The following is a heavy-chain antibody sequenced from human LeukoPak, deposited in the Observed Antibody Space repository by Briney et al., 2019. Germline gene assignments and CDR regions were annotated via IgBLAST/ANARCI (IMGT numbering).Heavy chain of an antibody. Sequence: SQTLSLTCVISGDSVSSNRAAWSWIRQSPSRGLEWLGRTYYRSTWYYDYATSVKSRISITPDTSKNQFSLQLNSVTPEDTAVYYCARGGHASVWVWGKGTTVTVSS. CDR1: GDSVSSNRAA. V-gene: IGHV6-1*01. CDR2: TYYRSTWYY. D-gene: IGHD6-19*01. CDR3: ARGGHASVWV. J-gene: IGHJ6*04.